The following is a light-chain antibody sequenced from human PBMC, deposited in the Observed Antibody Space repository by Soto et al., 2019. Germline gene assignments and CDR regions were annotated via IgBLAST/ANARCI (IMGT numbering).Light chain of an antibody. V-gene: IGKV3-11*01. CDR3: QQRSNWPYT. J-gene: IGKJ2*01. CDR1: QSVSSY. CDR2: DAS. Sequence: EIVLTQSPATLSLSPGERATLSCRASQSVSSYLAWYQQKPGQAPRLLIYDASNRATGIPARFSGSGSGTDFTLTISSRETEDFAVYYCQQRSNWPYTFGQGTKLEIK.